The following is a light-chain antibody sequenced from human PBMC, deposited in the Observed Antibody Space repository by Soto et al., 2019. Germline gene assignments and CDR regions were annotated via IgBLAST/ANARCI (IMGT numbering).Light chain of an antibody. J-gene: IGKJ4*01. CDR3: QQYDNLPFT. V-gene: IGKV1-33*01. Sequence: DIQMTQSPSSLSASVGDRVTITCQASQDIKNYLNWYQQKSGKAPKLLIYDASDLETGVPSRFSGSGSGKDFSFTINSLQTEDIATYYCQQYDNLPFTFGGGTKVEIK. CDR2: DAS. CDR1: QDIKNY.